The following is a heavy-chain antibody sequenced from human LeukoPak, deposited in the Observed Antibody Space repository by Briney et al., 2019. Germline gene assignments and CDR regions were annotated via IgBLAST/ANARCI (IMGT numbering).Heavy chain of an antibody. CDR3: ARDIYSKGFDP. D-gene: IGHD4-11*01. CDR2: IIPIFGTA. J-gene: IGHJ5*02. Sequence: SVKVSRKASGGTFSSCAISWVRQAPGQGLEWMGGIIPIFGTANYAQKFQGRVTITTDESTSTAYMELSSLRSEDTAVYYCARDIYSKGFDPWGQGTLVTVSS. V-gene: IGHV1-69*05. CDR1: GGTFSSCA.